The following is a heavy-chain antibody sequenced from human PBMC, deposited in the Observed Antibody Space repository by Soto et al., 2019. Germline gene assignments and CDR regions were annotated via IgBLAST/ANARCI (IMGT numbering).Heavy chain of an antibody. CDR3: ARDYGDYPNWFDP. Sequence: ASVKVSCKASGYTFTSYAMHWVRQAPGQRLEWMGWINAGNGNTKYSQKFQGRVTITRDTSASTAYMELSSLRSEDTAVYYCARDYGDYPNWFDPWGQGTLVTVS. J-gene: IGHJ5*02. V-gene: IGHV1-3*01. D-gene: IGHD4-17*01. CDR1: GYTFTSYA. CDR2: INAGNGNT.